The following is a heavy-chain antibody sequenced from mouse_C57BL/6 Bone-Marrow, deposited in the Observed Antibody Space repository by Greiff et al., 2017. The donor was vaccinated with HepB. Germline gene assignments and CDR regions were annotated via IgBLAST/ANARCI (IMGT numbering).Heavy chain of an antibody. CDR2: ISYDGSN. CDR1: GYSITSGYY. J-gene: IGHJ2*01. Sequence: EVQLQESGPGLVKPSQSLSLTCSVTGYSITSGYYWNWIRQFPGNKLEWMGYISYDGSNNYNPSLKNRISITRDTSKNQFFLKLNSVTTEDTATYYCARIESYYYGSSYDYWGQGTTLTVSS. V-gene: IGHV3-6*01. D-gene: IGHD1-1*01. CDR3: ARIESYYYGSSYDY.